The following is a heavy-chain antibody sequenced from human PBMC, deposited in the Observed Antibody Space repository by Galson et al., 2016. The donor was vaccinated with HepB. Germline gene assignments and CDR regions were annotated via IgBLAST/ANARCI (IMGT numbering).Heavy chain of an antibody. CDR2: IYYSGST. CDR3: ARSIGGEGFDY. J-gene: IGHJ4*02. Sequence: TLSLTCTVSGGSISSGDYYWSWIRQHPGKGLEWIGYIYYSGSTYYNPSLKSRVTISVDTSKNQFSLKLRSVTAADTAVFYCARSIGGEGFDYWGQGTLVTVSS. CDR1: GGSISSGDYY. D-gene: IGHD2/OR15-2a*01. V-gene: IGHV4-31*03.